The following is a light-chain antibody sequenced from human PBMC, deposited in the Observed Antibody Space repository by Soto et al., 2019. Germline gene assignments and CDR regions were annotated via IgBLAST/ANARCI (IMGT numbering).Light chain of an antibody. J-gene: IGKJ3*01. CDR1: QSISSW. CDR2: KAS. CDR3: QQSFT. Sequence: DIPMTQSPSTLSASVGDRVTITCRASQSISSWLAWYQQKPGKAPKLLIYKASSLESGVPSRFSGSGSGTEFTLTISSLQPDDFATYYCQQSFTVGPGTKVDIK. V-gene: IGKV1-5*03.